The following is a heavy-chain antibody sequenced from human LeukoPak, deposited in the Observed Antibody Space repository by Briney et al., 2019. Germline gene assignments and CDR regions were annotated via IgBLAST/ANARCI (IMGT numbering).Heavy chain of an antibody. V-gene: IGHV3-23*01. Sequence: PGGSLRLSCAASGFTFRSYAMSWVRQAPGKGLEWVSAVGGSGGDTYYADSVQGRFTISRDNSKDTLYLQMNSLRAEDTAVYYCAKEKTTVKTPGIDYWGQGTLVTVSS. CDR3: AKEKTTVKTPGIDY. J-gene: IGHJ4*02. D-gene: IGHD4-23*01. CDR2: VGGSGGDT. CDR1: GFTFRSYA.